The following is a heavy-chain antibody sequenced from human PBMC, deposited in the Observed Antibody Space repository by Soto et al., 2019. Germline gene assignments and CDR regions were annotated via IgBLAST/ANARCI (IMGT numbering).Heavy chain of an antibody. V-gene: IGHV1-2*02. CDR3: ARDTKVILDNYYYYYGMDV. Sequence: ASVKVSCKASGYTFTGYYMHWVRQAPGQGLEWMGWINPNSGGTNYAQKFQGRVTMTRDTSISTAYMELSRLRSDDTAVYYCARDTKVILDNYYYYYGMDVWGQGTTVTVSS. D-gene: IGHD3-22*01. J-gene: IGHJ6*02. CDR1: GYTFTGYY. CDR2: INPNSGGT.